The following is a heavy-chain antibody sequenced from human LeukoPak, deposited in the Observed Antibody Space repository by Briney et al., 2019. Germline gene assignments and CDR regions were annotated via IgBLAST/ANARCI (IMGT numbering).Heavy chain of an antibody. CDR3: ARDQGYSSGWSPLGY. Sequence: ASVKVSCKASGYTFTGYYMHWVRQAPGQGLEWMGWINPNSGGTNCAQKFQGRVTMTRDTSISTAYMELSRLRSDDTAVYYCARDQGYSSGWSPLGYWGQGTLVTVSS. J-gene: IGHJ4*02. D-gene: IGHD6-19*01. V-gene: IGHV1-2*02. CDR1: GYTFTGYY. CDR2: INPNSGGT.